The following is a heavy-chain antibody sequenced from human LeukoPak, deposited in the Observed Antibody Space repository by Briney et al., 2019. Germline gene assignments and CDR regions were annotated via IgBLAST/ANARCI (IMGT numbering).Heavy chain of an antibody. Sequence: GASVKVSCKASGGTFSSYAISWVRQAPGQGLEWMGGIIPIFGTANYAQKFQGRDAITADESTSTAYMELSSLRSEDTAVYYCASNSRSITIFGVVITSRESRLSYYYMDVWGKGTTVTVSS. CDR2: IIPIFGTA. V-gene: IGHV1-69*13. D-gene: IGHD3-3*01. CDR3: ASNSRSITIFGVVITSRESRLSYYYMDV. J-gene: IGHJ6*03. CDR1: GGTFSSYA.